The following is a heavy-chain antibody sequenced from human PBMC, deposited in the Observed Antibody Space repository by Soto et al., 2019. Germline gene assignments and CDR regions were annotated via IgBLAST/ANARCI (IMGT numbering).Heavy chain of an antibody. CDR2: ISYAGIKK. Sequence: GGSLRLSCAASGFIFSTYDMHWVRQAPGKGLEWVALISYAGIKKYYADSVKGRFTISRDNSNNTLYLQLNSLRDEDTALYYCAKYRSAADFTMIAAVEEGGMDVWGPGTTVTVSS. CDR3: AKYRSAADFTMIAAVEEGGMDV. J-gene: IGHJ6*02. CDR1: GFIFSTYD. D-gene: IGHD3-22*01. V-gene: IGHV3-30*18.